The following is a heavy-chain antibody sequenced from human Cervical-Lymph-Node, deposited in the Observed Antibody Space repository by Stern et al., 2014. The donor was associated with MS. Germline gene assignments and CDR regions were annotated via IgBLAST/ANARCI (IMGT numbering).Heavy chain of an antibody. CDR2: VNHSGRT. CDR3: ARGRATVAREFDN. Sequence: QVQLQQWGAGLLKPSETLSLTCAVSGGSFSGYYWNWVRQPPGKGLEWIGEVNHSGRTNYNPSLKSRVIISIDTSKHQVSLNVTSVTAADTAVYYCARGRATVAREFDNWGQGTLVTVPS. CDR1: GGSFSGYY. V-gene: IGHV4-34*01. D-gene: IGHD3-10*01. J-gene: IGHJ4*02.